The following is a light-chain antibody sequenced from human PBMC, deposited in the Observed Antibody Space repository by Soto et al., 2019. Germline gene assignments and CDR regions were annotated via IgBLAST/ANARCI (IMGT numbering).Light chain of an antibody. V-gene: IGLV2-14*01. Sequence: QSALTQPASVSGSPGQSITISCTGTSSDVGGYNYVSWYQQHPGKAPKLMIYDVSNRPSGVSNRFSGSKSGNMASLTISGLQAEDEADYYCSSYTSSSPHVVFGGGTQLTVL. CDR2: DVS. CDR3: SSYTSSSPHVV. CDR1: SSDVGGYNY. J-gene: IGLJ2*01.